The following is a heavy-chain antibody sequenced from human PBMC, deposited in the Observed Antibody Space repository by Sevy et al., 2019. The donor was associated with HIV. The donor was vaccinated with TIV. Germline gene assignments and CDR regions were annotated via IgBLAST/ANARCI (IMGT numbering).Heavy chain of an antibody. J-gene: IGHJ5*02. CDR2: ISGSGGST. D-gene: IGHD3-22*01. V-gene: IGHV3-23*01. CDR1: GFTFSSYA. Sequence: GGSLRLSCAASGFTFSSYAMSWVRQAPGKGLEWVSAISGSGGSTYYADSVKGRFTISRDNSKNTLYLQMNSLRAEDTAVYYCAKVFYPDYYDSSGFTSAGWFDPWGQGTLVTVSS. CDR3: AKVFYPDYYDSSGFTSAGWFDP.